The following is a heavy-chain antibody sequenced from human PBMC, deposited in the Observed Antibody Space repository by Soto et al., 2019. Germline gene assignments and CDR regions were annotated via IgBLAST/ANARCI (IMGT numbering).Heavy chain of an antibody. D-gene: IGHD3-10*01. Sequence: QVQLVESGGGVVQPGRSLRLSCAASGFTFSSYGMHWVRQAPGKGLEWVAVIWYDGSNKYYADSVKGRFTISRDNSKNTLYLQMNSLRAEDTAVYYCARGGPGFGETYLDYWGQGTLVTVSS. J-gene: IGHJ4*02. CDR3: ARGGPGFGETYLDY. CDR1: GFTFSSYG. CDR2: IWYDGSNK. V-gene: IGHV3-33*01.